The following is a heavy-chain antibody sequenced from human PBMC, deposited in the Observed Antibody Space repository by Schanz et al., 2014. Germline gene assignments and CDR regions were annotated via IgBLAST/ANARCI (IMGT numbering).Heavy chain of an antibody. D-gene: IGHD2-2*01. J-gene: IGHJ3*01. V-gene: IGHV3-30*04. CDR2: ISYDGSHK. Sequence: QVQLVESGGGVVQPGRSLRLSCAASGFTFSNFAIHWVRQAPGKGLEWVAVISYDGSHKDYADSVKGRFTISRDNSKNTLYLQMNSLRAEDTAVYYCARGSCTASGCYDAFDLWGQGTLVTVSS. CDR3: ARGSCTASGCYDAFDL. CDR1: GFTFSNFA.